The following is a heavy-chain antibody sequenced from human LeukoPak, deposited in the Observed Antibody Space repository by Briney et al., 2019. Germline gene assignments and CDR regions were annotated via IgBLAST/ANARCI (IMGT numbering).Heavy chain of an antibody. V-gene: IGHV3-9*01. Sequence: GGSLRLSCAASGFTFDDYAMHWVRQAPGKGLEWVSGISWNSGSIGYADSVKGRFTISRDNAKNSLYLQMNSLRAEDTAVYYCARGQSYYYMDVWGKGTTVTVSS. J-gene: IGHJ6*03. CDR2: ISWNSGSI. CDR1: GFTFDDYA. CDR3: ARGQSYYYMDV.